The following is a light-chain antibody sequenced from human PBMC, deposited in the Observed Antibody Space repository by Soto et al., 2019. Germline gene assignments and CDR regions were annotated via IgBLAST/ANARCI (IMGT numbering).Light chain of an antibody. CDR2: DAS. CDR3: QQFNSFAIT. Sequence: AIQLTQSPSSLSASVGDRVTITCRASQGINSALAWYQQKPGKTPKLLIYDASTLGSGVQSRFSGSGSGTDFTLTISSLQPEAFATYYCQQFNSFAITFGQGTRLEIK. CDR1: QGINSA. J-gene: IGKJ5*01. V-gene: IGKV1-13*02.